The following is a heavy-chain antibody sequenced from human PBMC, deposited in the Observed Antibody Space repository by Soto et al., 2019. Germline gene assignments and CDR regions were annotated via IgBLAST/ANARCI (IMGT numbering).Heavy chain of an antibody. CDR2: ISSSSSYI. V-gene: IGHV3-21*01. J-gene: IGHJ4*02. CDR3: ASLPSRNRGRDSYDSRDY. D-gene: IGHD5-18*01. CDR1: RFTFSSYS. Sequence: PGGSLRLSCAASRFTFSSYSMNWVRQAPGKGLEWVSSISSSSSYIYYADSVKGRFTISRDNAKNSLYLQMNSLRAEDTAVYYCASLPSRNRGRDSYDSRDYWGQGTLVTVSS.